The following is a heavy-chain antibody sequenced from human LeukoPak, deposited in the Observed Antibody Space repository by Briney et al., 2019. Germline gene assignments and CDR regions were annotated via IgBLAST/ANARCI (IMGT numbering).Heavy chain of an antibody. Sequence: GGSLRLSCAASGFTFSSYSMNWVRQAPGKGLEWVSYISSSSSTIYYADSVKGRFTISRDNAKNLLYLQMNSLRAEDTAVYYCARGFGSGSYYNFPHFDYWGQGTLVTVSS. CDR3: ARGFGSGSYYNFPHFDY. V-gene: IGHV3-48*04. J-gene: IGHJ4*02. CDR2: ISSSSSTI. D-gene: IGHD3-10*01. CDR1: GFTFSSYS.